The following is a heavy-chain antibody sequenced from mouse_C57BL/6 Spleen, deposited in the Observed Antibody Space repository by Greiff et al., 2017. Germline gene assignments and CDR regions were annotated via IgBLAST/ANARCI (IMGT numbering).Heavy chain of an antibody. J-gene: IGHJ2*01. Sequence: VQLQQPGAELVKPGASVKLSCKASGYTFTSYWMHWVKQRPGQGLEWIGMIHPNSGSTNYNEKFKSKATLTVDKSSSTAYMQLSSLTSEDSAVYYCARDDGYYGGYYFDYWGQGTTLTVSS. CDR1: GYTFTSYW. D-gene: IGHD2-3*01. CDR2: IHPNSGST. CDR3: ARDDGYYGGYYFDY. V-gene: IGHV1-64*01.